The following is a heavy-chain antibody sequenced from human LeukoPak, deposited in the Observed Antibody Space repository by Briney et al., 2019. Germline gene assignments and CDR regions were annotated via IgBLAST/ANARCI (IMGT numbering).Heavy chain of an antibody. CDR2: IKRKTEGETA. CDR1: GFTFSNAW. Sequence: GGSLRLSCAASGFTFSNAWMSWVRQAPGKGLEWVGRIKRKTEGETADYAAPVKGRFTISRDDSKNTLYLQMNSLRAEDTAVYYCARDSLDSSGWYGIPLTAEYFQHWGQGTLVTVSS. CDR3: ARDSLDSSGWYGIPLTAEYFQH. D-gene: IGHD6-19*01. J-gene: IGHJ1*01. V-gene: IGHV3-15*07.